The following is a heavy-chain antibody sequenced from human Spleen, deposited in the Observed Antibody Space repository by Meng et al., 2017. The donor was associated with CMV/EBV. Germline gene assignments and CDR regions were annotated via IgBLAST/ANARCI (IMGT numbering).Heavy chain of an antibody. CDR3: ARVGVTENWFDP. D-gene: IGHD3-16*01. Sequence: SVKVSCKASGDTFGSRAISWVRQAPGQGLEWMGGIIPIFGTANYAQKFQGRVTITTDESTSTAYMELSSLRSEDTAVYYCARVGVTENWFDPWGQGTLVTVSS. CDR2: IIPIFGTA. V-gene: IGHV1-69*05. CDR1: GDTFGSRA. J-gene: IGHJ5*02.